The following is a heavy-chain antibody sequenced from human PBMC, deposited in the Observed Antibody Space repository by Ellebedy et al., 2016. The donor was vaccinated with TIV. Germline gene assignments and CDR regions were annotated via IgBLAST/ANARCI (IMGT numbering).Heavy chain of an antibody. CDR2: INGDGSNI. D-gene: IGHD1-20*01. CDR3: ARDPYNWNDPFDY. Sequence: GESLKISCAASGFTFSSSWVHWVRQVPGKGLVWVARINGDGSNIGYADSVKGRFTISRDNAKSTLYLQMNSLRAEDTAVYYCARDPYNWNDPFDYWGQGTLVTVSS. V-gene: IGHV3-74*01. J-gene: IGHJ4*02. CDR1: GFTFSSSW.